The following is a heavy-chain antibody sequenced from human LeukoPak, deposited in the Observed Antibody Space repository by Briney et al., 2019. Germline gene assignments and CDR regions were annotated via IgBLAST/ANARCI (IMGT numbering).Heavy chain of an antibody. V-gene: IGHV4-34*01. D-gene: IGHD5-24*01. CDR2: INHSGLT. J-gene: IGHJ6*03. Sequence: SETLSRTCAVYAASFSDYYWSWIRQPPGKVLEWIGEINHSGLTNSNPSLKSRVSISVDTSKTQCSLKLSSVTAADTAVYYRARRLQSASQNMDVWGKGTTVTVSS. CDR3: ARRLQSASQNMDV. CDR1: AASFSDYY.